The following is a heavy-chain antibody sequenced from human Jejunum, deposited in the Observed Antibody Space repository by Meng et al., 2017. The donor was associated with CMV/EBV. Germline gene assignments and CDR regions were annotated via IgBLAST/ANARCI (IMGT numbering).Heavy chain of an antibody. D-gene: IGHD2-2*01. CDR1: INYY. Sequence: INYYIHWVRQATGQGLEWMGWMNPNSGNTGYAQKFQGRVTMTRNTSISTAYMELSSLRSEDTAVYYCARKYCSSSSCKGGHGMDVWGQGTTVTVSS. CDR2: MNPNSGNT. J-gene: IGHJ6*02. CDR3: ARKYCSSSSCKGGHGMDV. V-gene: IGHV1-8*01.